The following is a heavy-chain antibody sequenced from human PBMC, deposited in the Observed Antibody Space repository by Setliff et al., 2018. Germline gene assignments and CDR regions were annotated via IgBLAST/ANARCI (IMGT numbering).Heavy chain of an antibody. CDR2: INPSGDTT. Sequence: ASVKVSCKASGYTFTSYYMHWVRQAPGQGLEWMGIINPSGDTTSYAQKFQGRVTMTRDTSISTAYMELSSLKASDTAMYYCARRYYYDSSGYYYDSADAFDIWGQGTMVTVSS. CDR3: ARRYYYDSSGYYYDSADAFDI. J-gene: IGHJ3*02. D-gene: IGHD3-22*01. V-gene: IGHV1-46*01. CDR1: GYTFTSYY.